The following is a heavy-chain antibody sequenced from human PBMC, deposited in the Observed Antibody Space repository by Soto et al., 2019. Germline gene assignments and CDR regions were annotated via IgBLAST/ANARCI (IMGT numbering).Heavy chain of an antibody. J-gene: IGHJ4*02. D-gene: IGHD3-10*01. Sequence: PEETLSLTCTVSGGSISSSSYYWGWIRQPPGKGLEWIGSIYYSGSTYYNPSLKSRVTISVDTSKNQFSLKLSSVTAADTAVYYCASRSDGGSGSYDYWGQGTLVTVSS. CDR1: GGSISSSSYY. V-gene: IGHV4-39*01. CDR3: ASRSDGGSGSYDY. CDR2: IYYSGST.